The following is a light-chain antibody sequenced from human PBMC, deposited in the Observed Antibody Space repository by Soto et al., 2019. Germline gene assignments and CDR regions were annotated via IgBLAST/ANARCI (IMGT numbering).Light chain of an antibody. CDR3: QQYGSSPPRT. CDR2: GAS. J-gene: IGKJ1*01. V-gene: IGKV3-20*01. CDR1: QTVSRN. Sequence: EIVMTQSPATLSVSPGERATLAYRASQTVSRNLAWYQQKPGQAPRLLIYGASTRATDVPDRFSGSGSGADFTLTISRLEPEDFAVYYCQQYGSSPPRTFGQGTKVDIK.